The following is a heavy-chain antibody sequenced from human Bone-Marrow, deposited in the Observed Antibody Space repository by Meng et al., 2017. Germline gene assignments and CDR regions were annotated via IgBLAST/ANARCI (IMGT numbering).Heavy chain of an antibody. CDR2: MNPNSGNT. CDR1: GYTFTSYD. V-gene: IGHV1-8*01. CDR3: ARSYLPLYSGYDLSWYYYYYYGMDV. J-gene: IGHJ6*02. Sequence: ASVKVSCKASGYTFTSYDINWVRQATGQGLEWMGWMNPNSGNTGYAQKFQGRFTMTRNTSISTAYMELNSLRSEDTAVYYCARSYLPLYSGYDLSWYYYYYYGMDVWGQGTTVTVSS. D-gene: IGHD5-12*01.